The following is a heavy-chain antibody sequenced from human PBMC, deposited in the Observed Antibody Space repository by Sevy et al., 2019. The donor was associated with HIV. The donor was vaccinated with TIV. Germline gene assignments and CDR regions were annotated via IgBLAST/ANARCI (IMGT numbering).Heavy chain of an antibody. D-gene: IGHD3-10*01. CDR1: GGSISSSNW. V-gene: IGHV4-4*02. CDR3: SRGFDTPRGFDP. Sequence: SETLSLTCGVSGGSISSSNWWHWVRQPPGKGLGWIGEIYHSGSTNYNPSLKSRVTISVDNSKNQFSLKLNSVTAADTAVYYCSRGFDTPRGFDPWGQGTLVTVSS. J-gene: IGHJ5*02. CDR2: IYHSGST.